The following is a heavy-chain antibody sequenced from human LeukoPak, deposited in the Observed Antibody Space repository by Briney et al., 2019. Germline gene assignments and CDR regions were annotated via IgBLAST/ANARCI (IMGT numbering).Heavy chain of an antibody. CDR3: AKEKDIVVVVAATRHYYYFMDV. Sequence: PGRSLRLSCAASGFTFDDYAMHWVRHAPGKGLEWVSGLSWNSGSIGYADSVKGRFTSSRDNAKNSLYLQMNSLRAEDTALYYCAKEKDIVVVVAATRHYYYFMDVWGKGTTVTVSS. J-gene: IGHJ6*03. D-gene: IGHD2-15*01. CDR2: LSWNSGSI. V-gene: IGHV3-9*01. CDR1: GFTFDDYA.